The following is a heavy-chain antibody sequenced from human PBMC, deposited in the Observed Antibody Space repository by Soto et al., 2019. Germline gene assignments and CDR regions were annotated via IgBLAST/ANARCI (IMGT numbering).Heavy chain of an antibody. Sequence: GGSLRLSCAASGFTFSSYSMNWVRQAPGKGLEWVSSISSSSSYIYYADSVKGRFTISRDNAKNSLYLQMNSLRAEDAAVYYCAGASIVVVPAAIKGGYYYGMDVWGQGTTVTVSS. D-gene: IGHD2-2*01. V-gene: IGHV3-21*01. CDR2: ISSSSSYI. CDR1: GFTFSSYS. CDR3: AGASIVVVPAAIKGGYYYGMDV. J-gene: IGHJ6*02.